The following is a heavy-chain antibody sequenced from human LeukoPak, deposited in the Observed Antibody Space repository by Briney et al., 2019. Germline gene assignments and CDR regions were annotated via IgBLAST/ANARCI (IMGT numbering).Heavy chain of an antibody. CDR2: INSDGSST. V-gene: IGHV3-74*01. J-gene: IGHJ4*02. CDR1: GFTFSNYA. Sequence: PGRSLRLSCAASGFTFSNYAMHWVRQAPGKGLEWVSRINSDGSSTSYAESVKGRFTISRDNAKNTLYLQMNSLRAEDTAVYYCARDRLRVDYWGLGTLVTVSS. D-gene: IGHD3-10*01. CDR3: ARDRLRVDY.